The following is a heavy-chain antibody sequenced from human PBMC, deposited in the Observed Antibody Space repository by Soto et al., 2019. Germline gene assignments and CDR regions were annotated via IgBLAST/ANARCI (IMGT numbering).Heavy chain of an antibody. CDR3: AKDLGDIAAAGNPDY. CDR2: ISGSGGST. V-gene: IGHV3-23*01. J-gene: IGHJ4*02. Sequence: PWGSLRLSCAACGVTFSSSAITWVRKAQGKGLEWVSAISGSGGSTYYADSVKGRFTISRDNSKNTLYLQMNSLRAEDTAVYYCAKDLGDIAAAGNPDYWGQGTLVTVSS. D-gene: IGHD6-13*01. CDR1: GVTFSSSA.